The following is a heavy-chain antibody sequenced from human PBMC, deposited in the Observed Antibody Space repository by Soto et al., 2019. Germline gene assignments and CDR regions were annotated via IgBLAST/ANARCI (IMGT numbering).Heavy chain of an antibody. Sequence: QVQLVESGGGVVQPGRSLRLSCAASGFTFSSYGMHWVRQAPGKGLEWVAVIWYDGSNKYYADSVKGRFTISRDNSKNTLYLQRNSLRAEDTAVYYCARTYYYYYYGMDVWGQGTTVTVSS. CDR2: IWYDGSNK. CDR3: ARTYYYYYYGMDV. CDR1: GFTFSSYG. J-gene: IGHJ6*02. V-gene: IGHV3-33*01.